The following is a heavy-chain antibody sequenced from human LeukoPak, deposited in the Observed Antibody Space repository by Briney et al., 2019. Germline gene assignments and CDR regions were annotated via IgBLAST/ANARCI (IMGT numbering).Heavy chain of an antibody. V-gene: IGHV3-11*01. D-gene: IGHD2-2*01. J-gene: IGHJ1*01. CDR3: VRDMLAVVVPAAHAQYFQH. CDR2: ITSSGSTI. CDR1: RFTFSDYC. Sequence: GGSLRLSCAASRFTFSDYCMSWIRQAPGKGLEWVSFITSSGSTIYYADSVKGRFTVSRDNAKNSLYLQMNSLTAEDTAVYYCVRDMLAVVVPAAHAQYFQHWGQGTLVTVSS.